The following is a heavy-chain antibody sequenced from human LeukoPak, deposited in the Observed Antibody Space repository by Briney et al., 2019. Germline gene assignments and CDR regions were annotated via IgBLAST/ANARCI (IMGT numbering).Heavy chain of an antibody. CDR1: GFTFSRNT. CDR2: ITYRSSYI. CDR3: TRDGDTTMVGGYYYYMDV. V-gene: IGHV3-21*01. Sequence: GSLRLSLAASGFTFSRNTINLVRPAPGKGLGWGSSITYRSSYIYYADSVKGRFTISRDNAKNSLYLQMNSLRAEDTAVYYCTRDGDTTMVGGYYYYMDVWGKGTTVTVSS. D-gene: IGHD5-18*01. J-gene: IGHJ6*03.